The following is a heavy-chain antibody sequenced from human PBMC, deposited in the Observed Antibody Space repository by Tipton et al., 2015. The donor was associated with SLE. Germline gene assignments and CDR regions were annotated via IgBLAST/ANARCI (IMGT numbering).Heavy chain of an antibody. Sequence: QSGAEVKKPGASVKASCKASGYTFTSYYMHWVRQAPGQGLEWMGWITDYNDNTNYAQRFQGRVTMTTDTSTSTAYMELRRLRFDDTAVYYCARGMYYFDHWGQGTVVTVSS. CDR3: ARGMYYFDH. J-gene: IGHJ4*02. D-gene: IGHD2-8*01. CDR1: GYTFTSYY. CDR2: ITDYNDNT. V-gene: IGHV1-18*04.